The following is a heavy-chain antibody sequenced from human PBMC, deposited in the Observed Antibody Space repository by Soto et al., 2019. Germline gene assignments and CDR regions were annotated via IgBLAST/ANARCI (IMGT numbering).Heavy chain of an antibody. CDR2: IYSGGST. J-gene: IGHJ6*02. D-gene: IGHD6-25*01. CDR3: ARDRLPTGRDG. V-gene: IGHV3-66*01. CDR1: GFTVSSNY. Sequence: PGGSLRLSCAGSGFTVSSNYMSWVRQAPGKGLEWVSVIYSGGSTYYAVSVKGRFTISRDNAKNTLYLQMNSLRAEVTAVYYWARDRLPTGRDGWGQGTTVTVSS.